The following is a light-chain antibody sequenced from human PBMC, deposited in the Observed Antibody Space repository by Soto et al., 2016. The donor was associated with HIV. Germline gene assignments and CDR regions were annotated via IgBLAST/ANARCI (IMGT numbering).Light chain of an antibody. CDR3: QSVDSSGTYRV. CDR2: KDS. Sequence: SYELTQPPSVSVSPGQTARITCSGDVLPKQYAYWYQQKPGQAPVLVIYKDSERPSGIPERFSGSSSGTTVTLTISGVQAEDEADYYCQSVDSSGTYRVFGGGTKLTVL. V-gene: IGLV3-25*03. CDR1: VLPKQY. J-gene: IGLJ2*01.